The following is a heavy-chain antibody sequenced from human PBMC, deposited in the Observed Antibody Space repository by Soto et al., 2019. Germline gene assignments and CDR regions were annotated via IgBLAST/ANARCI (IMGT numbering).Heavy chain of an antibody. CDR2: VNPIVSMS. V-gene: IGHV1-69*02. CDR3: ASSYGSGYRAFDY. CDR1: GDTFNFYS. D-gene: IGHD3-10*01. Sequence: QVQLVQSGAEVKRPGSSVKVSCKASGDTFNFYSINWVRQAPGLGLEWMGRVNPIVSMSNYAQKCQGRVTMTADKSTSTAYMEISSMRFEDTAIYYCASSYGSGYRAFDYWGQGALVTVSS. J-gene: IGHJ4*02.